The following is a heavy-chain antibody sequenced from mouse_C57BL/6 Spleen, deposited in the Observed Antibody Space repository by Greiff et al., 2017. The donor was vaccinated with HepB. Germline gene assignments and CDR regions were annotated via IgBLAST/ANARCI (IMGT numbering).Heavy chain of an antibody. CDR3: ARGGGNYVDY. CDR1: GYSITSGYY. V-gene: IGHV3-6*01. Sequence: EVQLVESGPGLVKPSQSLSLTCSVTGYSITSGYYWNWIRQFPGNKLEWMGYISYDGSNNYNPSLKNRIAITRDTSKNPMFLKLNSVTTEDTATCYCARGGGNYVDYWGQGTTLTVSS. J-gene: IGHJ2*01. CDR2: ISYDGSN.